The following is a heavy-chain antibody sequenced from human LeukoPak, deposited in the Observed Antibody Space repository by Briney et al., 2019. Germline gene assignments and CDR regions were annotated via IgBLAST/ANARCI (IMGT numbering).Heavy chain of an antibody. CDR1: GFTFTSSA. CDR3: AAGLTRRVYYYYGMDV. J-gene: IGHJ6*04. Sequence: GTSVKVSCKASGFTFTSSAVQWVRQARGQRLEWIGWIVVGSGNTNYAQKFQERVTITRDMSTSTAYMELSSLRSEDTAVYYCAAGLTRRVYYYYGMDVWGKGTTVTVSS. V-gene: IGHV1-58*01. CDR2: IVVGSGNT.